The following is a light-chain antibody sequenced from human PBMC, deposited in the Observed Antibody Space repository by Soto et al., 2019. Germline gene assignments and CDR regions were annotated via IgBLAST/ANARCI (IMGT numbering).Light chain of an antibody. CDR3: QQSNSLPPT. CDR2: TAA. V-gene: IGKV1-39*01. Sequence: DIQMTQSPSSLSASVGDRVTITCRASQSISSNLNWYQQKPGKAPKLLIYTAAILQSGVPSRFSGSGSGTDFTLTIASLQLEDFATYYCQQSNSLPPTFGQGTKV. CDR1: QSISSN. J-gene: IGKJ1*01.